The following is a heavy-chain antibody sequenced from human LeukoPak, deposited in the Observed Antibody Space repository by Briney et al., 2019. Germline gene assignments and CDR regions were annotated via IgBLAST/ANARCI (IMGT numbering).Heavy chain of an antibody. Sequence: GGSLRLSCAASGFTVSNNFMTWVRQAPGKGLEWVSVIYSGGNTYYADSVKGRFTISRDNSKNTLYLQMNSLRAEDTAVYYCARERAGERPRPLLSYYYMDVWGKGTTVTISS. CDR3: ARERAGERPRPLLSYYYMDV. V-gene: IGHV3-53*01. CDR2: IYSGGNT. CDR1: GFTVSNNF. D-gene: IGHD3-16*01. J-gene: IGHJ6*03.